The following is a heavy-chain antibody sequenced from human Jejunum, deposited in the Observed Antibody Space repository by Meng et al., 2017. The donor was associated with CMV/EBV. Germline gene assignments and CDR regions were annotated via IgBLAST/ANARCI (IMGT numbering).Heavy chain of an antibody. CDR2: ITGTGGST. V-gene: IGHV3-23*01. CDR1: TFRRYV. J-gene: IGHJ4*02. CDR3: AKCPPRYSGSTYYLDY. Sequence: TFRRYVMNRVRQDPGEGLEWVSNITGTGGSTYYADSVQGRFTISRDNSENTLYLQMDSLRNEDTAVYYCAKCPPRYSGSTYYLDYWGQGTLVTAPQ. D-gene: IGHD1-26*01.